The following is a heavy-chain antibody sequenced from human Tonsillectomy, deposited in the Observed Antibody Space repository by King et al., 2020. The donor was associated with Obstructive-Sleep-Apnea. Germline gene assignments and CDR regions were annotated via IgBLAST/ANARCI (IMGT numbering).Heavy chain of an antibody. V-gene: IGHV4-59*01. CDR3: ARRKFYYDSSGPPGDY. Sequence: VQLQESGPGLVKPSETLSLTCTVSGGSISSFYWNWIRQPPGKGLEWIGYIYYRWSTNYNPSLKSRVTISVYTSKNQFSLKLTSVTAADTAVYYCARRKFYYDSSGPPGDYWGQGTLVTVSS. CDR2: IYYRWST. J-gene: IGHJ4*02. D-gene: IGHD3-22*01. CDR1: GGSISSFY.